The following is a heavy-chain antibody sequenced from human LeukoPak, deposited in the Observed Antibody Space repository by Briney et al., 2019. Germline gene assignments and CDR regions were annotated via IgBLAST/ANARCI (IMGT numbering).Heavy chain of an antibody. Sequence: GASVKVSCKASGGTFSSYAISWVRQAPGQGLEWMGRIIPILGIANYAQKFQGRATITADKSTSTAYMELSSLRSEDTAVYYCARSDIAARPLIGLDPWGQGTLVTVSS. D-gene: IGHD6-6*01. CDR1: GGTFSSYA. V-gene: IGHV1-69*04. CDR2: IIPILGIA. J-gene: IGHJ5*02. CDR3: ARSDIAARPLIGLDP.